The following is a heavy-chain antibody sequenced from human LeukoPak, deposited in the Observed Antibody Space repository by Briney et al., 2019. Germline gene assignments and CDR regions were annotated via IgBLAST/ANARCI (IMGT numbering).Heavy chain of an antibody. CDR3: ARGWYYYGSGSYRWFDP. Sequence: TSETLSLTCAVYGGFFSGYYWSWIRQPPGKGLEWIGEINHSGSTNYNPSLKSRVTISVDTSKNQFSLKLSSVTAADTAVYYCARGWYYYGSGSYRWFDPWGQGTLVTVSS. V-gene: IGHV4-34*01. CDR1: GGFFSGYY. J-gene: IGHJ5*02. D-gene: IGHD3-10*01. CDR2: INHSGST.